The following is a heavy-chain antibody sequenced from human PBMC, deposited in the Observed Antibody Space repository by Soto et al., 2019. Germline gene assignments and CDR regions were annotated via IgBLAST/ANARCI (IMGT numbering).Heavy chain of an antibody. D-gene: IGHD6-19*01. J-gene: IGHJ4*02. CDR2: T. V-gene: IGHV1-8*01. Sequence: TGYAQKFQGRVTMTRNTSISTAYMELSSLRSEDTAVYYCARERTVAGNDYWGQGTLVTVSS. CDR3: ARERTVAGNDY.